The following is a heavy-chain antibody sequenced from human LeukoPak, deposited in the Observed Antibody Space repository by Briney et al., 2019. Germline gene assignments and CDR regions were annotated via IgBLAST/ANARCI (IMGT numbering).Heavy chain of an antibody. Sequence: SVKVSCKASGGTFSSYAISWVRQAPGQGLEWMGGIIPIFGTANYAQKFQGTVTITADESTSTAYIELSSIRSEDTAVYYCARDLGYCSGGSCYDSHYYYMDVWGKGTTVTVSS. CDR2: IIPIFGTA. CDR1: GGTFSSYA. CDR3: ARDLGYCSGGSCYDSHYYYMDV. D-gene: IGHD2-15*01. J-gene: IGHJ6*03. V-gene: IGHV1-69*13.